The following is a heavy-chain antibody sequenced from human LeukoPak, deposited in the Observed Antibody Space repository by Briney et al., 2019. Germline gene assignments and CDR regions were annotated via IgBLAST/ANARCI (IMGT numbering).Heavy chain of an antibody. CDR3: ARGGYSGSYLVGY. Sequence: SVKVSCKASGGTFSSYAISWVRQAPGQGLEWMGRIIPILGIANYAQKFQGRVTITRNTSISTAYMELSSLRSEDTAVYYCARGGYSGSYLVGYWGQGTLVTVSS. V-gene: IGHV1-69*04. CDR1: GGTFSSYA. CDR2: IIPILGIA. D-gene: IGHD1-26*01. J-gene: IGHJ4*02.